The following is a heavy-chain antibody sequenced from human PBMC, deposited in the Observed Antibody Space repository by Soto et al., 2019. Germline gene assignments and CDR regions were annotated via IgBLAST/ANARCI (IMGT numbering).Heavy chain of an antibody. D-gene: IGHD2-21*02. CDR1: GYTFTNFY. CDR2: INPGVGST. V-gene: IGHV1-46*01. CDR3: VRLWCGGHCYFDY. Sequence: QVQLVQSGAELKKPGASVKVSCKASGYTFTNFYIHWVRQAPGQGLEWMGRINPGVGSTTYAQRFQDRVTMTRDTSTSTVYMELSSLRSEDRAMYYCVRLWCGGHCYFDYWGPGTLVTVSS. J-gene: IGHJ4*02.